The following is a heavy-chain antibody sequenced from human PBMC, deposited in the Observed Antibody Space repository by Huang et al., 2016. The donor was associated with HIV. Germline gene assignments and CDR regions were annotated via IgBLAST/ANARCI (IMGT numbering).Heavy chain of an antibody. CDR2: ISDDAKTK. CDR1: GFTFSSYG. CDR3: AKGGSAAAVLDF. V-gene: IGHV3-30*18. D-gene: IGHD6-13*01. Sequence: QVQLVESGGGVVQPGRSLRISCAASGFTFSSYGMPWVRQAPWEGLECVAVISDDAKTKYYADSVKGRFSISRDNSKTTVYLQLNSLRVEDTAVYYCAKGGSAAAVLDFWGQGTLVTVSS. J-gene: IGHJ4*02.